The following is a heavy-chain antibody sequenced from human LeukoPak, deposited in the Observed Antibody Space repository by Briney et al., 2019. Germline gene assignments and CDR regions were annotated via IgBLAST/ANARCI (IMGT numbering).Heavy chain of an antibody. D-gene: IGHD3-9*01. Sequence: GASVKVSCKASGYTFTGYYMHWVRQAPGQGLEWMGWINPNSGGTNYAQKFQGRVTMTRDTSISTAYMELSRLRSDDTAVYYCARASLRYFDCLFNMDVWGKGTTVTISS. J-gene: IGHJ6*03. CDR2: INPNSGGT. CDR1: GYTFTGYY. CDR3: ARASLRYFDCLFNMDV. V-gene: IGHV1-2*02.